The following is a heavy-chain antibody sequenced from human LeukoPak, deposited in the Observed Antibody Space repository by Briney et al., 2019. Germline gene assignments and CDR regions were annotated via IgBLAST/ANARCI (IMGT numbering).Heavy chain of an antibody. V-gene: IGHV1-18*01. Sequence: ASVKVSCKASGYTFINYGLSWVRQSPGQGLEWVAWINPKNGYTQYAEKFQGRVTLTSETTTTTAYMDLRSLRSDDTAIYYCARGTVDTAIVNPFDYWGQGTLVTVTS. CDR1: GYTFINYG. CDR3: ARGTVDTAIVNPFDY. D-gene: IGHD5-18*01. CDR2: INPKNGYT. J-gene: IGHJ4*02.